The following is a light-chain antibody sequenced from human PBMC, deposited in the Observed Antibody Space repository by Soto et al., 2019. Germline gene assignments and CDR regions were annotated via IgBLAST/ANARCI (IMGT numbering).Light chain of an antibody. CDR3: QHYNSYSEA. Sequence: DIQMTQSPSTLSASVGDRVTITCRASQFISSWLAWYQQKPGKAPKLLIYDASSLESGVPSRFSGSGSGTEFTLTISSLQPDDFATYYCQHYNSYSEAFGQGTKVDI. CDR1: QFISSW. CDR2: DAS. J-gene: IGKJ1*01. V-gene: IGKV1-5*01.